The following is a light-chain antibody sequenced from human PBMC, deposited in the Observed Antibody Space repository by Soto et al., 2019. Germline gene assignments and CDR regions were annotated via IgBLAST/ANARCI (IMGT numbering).Light chain of an antibody. Sequence: EIVMTQSPATLSVSPGERATLSCRASQSVSSNVAWYQQKPGQTPTLLIYLASTRATGIPARFRGSGSGTEFPLTISSLQSEDFAVYYCQQYNVWPLTFGGGTKVEFK. CDR3: QQYNVWPLT. J-gene: IGKJ4*01. CDR2: LAS. V-gene: IGKV3-15*01. CDR1: QSVSSN.